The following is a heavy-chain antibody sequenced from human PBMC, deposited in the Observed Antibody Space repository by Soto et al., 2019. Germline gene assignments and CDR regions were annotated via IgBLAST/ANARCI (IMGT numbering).Heavy chain of an antibody. J-gene: IGHJ4*02. CDR2: IWYDGSNK. CDR1: GFTFSSYG. Sequence: GGSLRLSCAASGFTFSSYGMHWVRQAPGKGLEWVAVIWYDGSNKYYADSVKGRFTISRDNSKNTLYLQMNSLRAEDTAVYYCARGAADYDFWSGYDYWGQGTLVTVSS. CDR3: ARGAADYDFWSGYDY. D-gene: IGHD3-3*01. V-gene: IGHV3-33*01.